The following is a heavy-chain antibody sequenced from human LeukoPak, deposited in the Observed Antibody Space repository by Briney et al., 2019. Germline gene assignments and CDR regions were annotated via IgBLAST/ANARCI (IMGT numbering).Heavy chain of an antibody. CDR2: IHHSGNT. CDR3: AREGSRDGYNPFDY. V-gene: IGHV4-4*02. J-gene: IGHJ4*02. Sequence: SETLSLTCAVSGGSVTSDNWWSWVRQPPGKGLEWIGEIHHSGNTNYNPSLRSRVTISVDKSKNQFSLRLTSVTAADTAVYYCAREGSRDGYNPFDYWGQGTLVTVSS. D-gene: IGHD5-24*01. CDR1: GGSVTSDNW.